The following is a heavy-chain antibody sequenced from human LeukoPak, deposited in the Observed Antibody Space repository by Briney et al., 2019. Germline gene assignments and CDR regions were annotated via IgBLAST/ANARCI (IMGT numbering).Heavy chain of an antibody. CDR1: GGTFSRFA. J-gene: IGHJ6*02. CDR2: IIPMFGTA. V-gene: IGHV1-69*13. D-gene: IGHD2-15*01. Sequence: ASVKVSCKASGGTFSRFAITWVRQAPGQGLEWMGGIIPMFGTASYAQKFQGRVTITADESTSTAYMELSSLRSEDTAVYYCARAGQYCSGGSCYSAYYYGMDVWGQGTTVTVSS. CDR3: ARAGQYCSGGSCYSAYYYGMDV.